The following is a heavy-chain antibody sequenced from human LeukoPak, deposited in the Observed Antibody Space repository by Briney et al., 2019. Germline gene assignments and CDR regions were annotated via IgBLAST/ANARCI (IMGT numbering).Heavy chain of an antibody. CDR1: GGSFSGYY. CDR3: ARGSLTRGFDY. Sequence: PSETLSLTCALYGGSFSGYYWSWIRQPPGKGLEWIGEINHSGSTNYNPSLKSRVTISVDTSKNQFSLKLSSVTAADTAVYYCARGSLTRGFDYWGQGTLVTVSS. CDR2: INHSGST. V-gene: IGHV4-34*01. J-gene: IGHJ4*02. D-gene: IGHD3-10*01.